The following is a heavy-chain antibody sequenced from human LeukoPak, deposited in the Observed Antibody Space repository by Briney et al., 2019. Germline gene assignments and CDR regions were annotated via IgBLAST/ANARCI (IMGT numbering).Heavy chain of an antibody. CDR2: INLQSGDT. J-gene: IGHJ4*02. Sequence: ASVKVSCKASGYTFTGYYMHWVRQAPGQGLEWMGWINLQSGDTNYAQDFQGRVTMTRDTSISTAYMELSRLRSDDTAVYYCARDNFWSGYYIDYWGPGSLVTVSS. CDR3: ARDNFWSGYYIDY. CDR1: GYTFTGYY. D-gene: IGHD3-3*01. V-gene: IGHV1-2*02.